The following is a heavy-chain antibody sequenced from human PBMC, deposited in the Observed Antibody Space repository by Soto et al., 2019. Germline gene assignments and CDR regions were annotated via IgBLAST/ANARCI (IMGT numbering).Heavy chain of an antibody. CDR2: IYYSGTT. Sequence: SSETLSLTCTVSGGSISSGDYYWSWIRQSPGKGLERIGYIYYSGTTNYNPSLKSRVTISVDTSKNQFSLKLSSVTAADTAVYYCARHALRADYFDYWGQGTLVTVSS. CDR3: ARHALRADYFDY. V-gene: IGHV4-61*08. J-gene: IGHJ4*02. CDR1: GGSISSGDYY. D-gene: IGHD2-2*01.